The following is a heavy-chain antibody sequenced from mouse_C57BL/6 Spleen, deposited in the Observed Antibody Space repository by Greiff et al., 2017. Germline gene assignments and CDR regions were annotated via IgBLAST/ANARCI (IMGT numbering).Heavy chain of an antibody. V-gene: IGHV1-82*01. Sequence: QVQLQQSGPELVKPGASVKISCKASGYAFSSSWMNWVKQRPGKGLEWIGRIYPGDGDTNYNGKFKGKATLTADKSSSTAYMQLSSLTSEDSAVYFCARVGTTVVATRYYAMDYWGQGTSVTVSS. D-gene: IGHD1-1*01. J-gene: IGHJ4*01. CDR3: ARVGTTVVATRYYAMDY. CDR1: GYAFSSSW. CDR2: IYPGDGDT.